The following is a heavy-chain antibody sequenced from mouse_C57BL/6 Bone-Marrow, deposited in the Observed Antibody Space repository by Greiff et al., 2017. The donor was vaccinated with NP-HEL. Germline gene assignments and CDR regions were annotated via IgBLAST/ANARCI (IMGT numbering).Heavy chain of an antibody. D-gene: IGHD2-3*01. CDR3: ARSEGPIYDGYYVGY. Sequence: QVQLKESGAELARPGASVKLSCKASGYTFTSYGISWVKQRTGQGLEWIGEIYPRSGNTYYNEKFKGKATLTADKSSSTAYMELRSLTSEDSAVYFCARSEGPIYDGYYVGYWGQGTTLTVSS. V-gene: IGHV1-81*01. CDR1: GYTFTSYG. CDR2: IYPRSGNT. J-gene: IGHJ2*01.